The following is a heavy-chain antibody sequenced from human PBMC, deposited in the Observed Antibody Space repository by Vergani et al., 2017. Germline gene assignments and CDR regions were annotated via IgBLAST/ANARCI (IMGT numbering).Heavy chain of an antibody. CDR3: ARVVYCSSTSCYTGVAAAYYMDV. CDR2: INHSGST. D-gene: IGHD2-2*02. V-gene: IGHV4-34*01. J-gene: IGHJ6*03. CDR1: GGSFSGYY. Sequence: QVQLQQWGAGLLKPSETLSLTCAVYGGSFSGYYWSWIRQPPGKGLEWIGEINHSGSTNYNPSLKRRVTISVDTSKNQFSLKLSSVTAADTAVYYCARVVYCSSTSCYTGVAAAYYMDVWGKXP.